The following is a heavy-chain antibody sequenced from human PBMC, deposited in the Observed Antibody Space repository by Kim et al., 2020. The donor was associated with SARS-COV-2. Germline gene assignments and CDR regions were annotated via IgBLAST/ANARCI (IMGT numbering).Heavy chain of an antibody. CDR3: ARVQVGADY. V-gene: IGHV1-2*02. CDR2: GT. Sequence: GTNYAQKFQGRVTMTRDTSISTAYMELSRLRADDTAVYYCARVQVGADYWGQGTLVTVSS. J-gene: IGHJ4*02. D-gene: IGHD3-10*01.